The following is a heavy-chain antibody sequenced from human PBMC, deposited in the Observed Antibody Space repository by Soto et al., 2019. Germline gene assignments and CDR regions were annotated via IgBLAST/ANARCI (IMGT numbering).Heavy chain of an antibody. CDR2: INHSGST. J-gene: IGHJ6*03. CDR1: GGSFSGYY. D-gene: IGHD4-17*01. CDR3: ARGGMTVTTDYYYYTDV. V-gene: IGHV4-34*01. Sequence: TSETLSLTCAVYGGSFSGYYWSWIRQPPGKGLEWIGEINHSGSTNYNPSLKSRVTISVDTSKNQFSLKLSSVTAADTAVYFCARGGMTVTTDYYYYTDVCGKGTTVTLSS.